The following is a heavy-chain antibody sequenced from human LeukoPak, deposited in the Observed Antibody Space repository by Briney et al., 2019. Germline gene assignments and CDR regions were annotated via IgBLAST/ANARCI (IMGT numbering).Heavy chain of an antibody. J-gene: IGHJ4*02. CDR1: GASTTTCY. CDR3: ARHRRAVGGTFSLDS. V-gene: IGHV4-59*08. D-gene: IGHD6-19*01. Sequence: KPSETLSLTCTVSGASTTTCYWSWIRQPPGKRLEWIGYIYSSGSANYNPSLESRVTISEDASKNQISLKLSSVTAADTAVYYCARHRRAVGGTFSLDSWGQGTLVTVSS. CDR2: IYSSGSA.